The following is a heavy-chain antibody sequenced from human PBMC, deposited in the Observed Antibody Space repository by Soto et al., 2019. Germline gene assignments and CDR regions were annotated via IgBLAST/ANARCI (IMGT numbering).Heavy chain of an antibody. J-gene: IGHJ4*02. V-gene: IGHV3-11*01. CDR1: GFTFSGYH. CDR3: ARGQQLVLAS. Sequence: QVQLVEAGGGLVKPGGSLRLSCEASGFTFSGYHMSWIRQAPGKGLEWVAYTSTSGSTIFYADSVKGRFTISRDNAKNSLYLQMNSLRADDTAVYYCARGQQLVLASWGQGTLVPVSS. CDR2: TSTSGSTI. D-gene: IGHD6-13*01.